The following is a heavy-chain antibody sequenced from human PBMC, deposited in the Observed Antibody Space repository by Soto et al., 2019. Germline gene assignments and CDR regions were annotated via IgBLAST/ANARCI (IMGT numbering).Heavy chain of an antibody. CDR1: GYTFGNYW. V-gene: IGHV5-51*01. Sequence: GESLKISCKASGYTFGNYWIGWVRQMPGKGLEWMGIISPGDSETRYSPSFQGLVTMSVDKSINTAYLQWSSLKASDTAMYYCTCLPHVTYAGYYCMHARGQGPTVS. CDR3: TCLPHVTYAGYYCMHA. J-gene: IGHJ6*02. CDR2: ISPGDSET. D-gene: IGHD2-21*02.